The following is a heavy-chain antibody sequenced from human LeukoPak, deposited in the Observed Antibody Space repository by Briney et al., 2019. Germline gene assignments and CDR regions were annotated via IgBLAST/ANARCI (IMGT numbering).Heavy chain of an antibody. V-gene: IGHV3-30*03. Sequence: PGGSLRLSCAVSGFTFSSYDMHWVRQAPGKGLEWVAVISYDGSNKYYADSVKGRFTISRDNSKNTLYLQMNSLRAEDTAVYYCARGLSSLNEIDYWGQGTLVTVSS. D-gene: IGHD6-13*01. CDR1: GFTFSSYD. CDR2: ISYDGSNK. J-gene: IGHJ4*02. CDR3: ARGLSSLNEIDY.